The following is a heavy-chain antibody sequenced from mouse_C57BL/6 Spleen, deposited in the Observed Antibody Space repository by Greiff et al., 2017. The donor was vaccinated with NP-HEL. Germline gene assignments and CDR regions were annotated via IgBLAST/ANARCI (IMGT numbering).Heavy chain of an antibody. D-gene: IGHD2-3*01. Sequence: QVQLQQPWAELVRPGSSVKLSCKASGYTFTSYWMHWVKQRPIQGLEWIGNIDPYDSDTHYNQKFKDKATLTVDKSSSTAYMQLSSLTSEDSAVYYGARYGDGYLVGFAYWGQGTLVTVSA. CDR2: IDPYDSDT. J-gene: IGHJ3*01. CDR1: GYTFTSYW. V-gene: IGHV1-52*01. CDR3: ARYGDGYLVGFAY.